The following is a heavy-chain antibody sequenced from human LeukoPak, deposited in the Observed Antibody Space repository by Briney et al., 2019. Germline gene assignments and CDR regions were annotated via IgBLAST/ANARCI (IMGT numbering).Heavy chain of an antibody. CDR1: GFTFSSYA. Sequence: GGSLRLSCAASGFTFSSYAMSWVRQAPGKGLEWVSAISGSGGSTYYADSVKGRFTISRDNSKNTLYLQMNSLRAEDTAVYYCAKDLESYCGGDCYNFDYWGQGTLVTVSS. D-gene: IGHD2-21*01. V-gene: IGHV3-23*01. CDR2: ISGSGGST. CDR3: AKDLESYCGGDCYNFDY. J-gene: IGHJ4*02.